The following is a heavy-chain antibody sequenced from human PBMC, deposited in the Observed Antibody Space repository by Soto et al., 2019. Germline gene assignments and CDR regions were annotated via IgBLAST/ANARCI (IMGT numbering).Heavy chain of an antibody. D-gene: IGHD6-25*01. Sequence: SETLSLTCTVSGGSISSGDYYWSWIRQPPGKGLEWIGYIYYSGSTYYNPSLKSRVTISVDTSKNQFSLKLSSVTAADTAVYYCALWRIAARTDYGMDVWGQGTTVT. V-gene: IGHV4-30-4*01. J-gene: IGHJ6*02. CDR1: GGSISSGDYY. CDR3: ALWRIAARTDYGMDV. CDR2: IYYSGST.